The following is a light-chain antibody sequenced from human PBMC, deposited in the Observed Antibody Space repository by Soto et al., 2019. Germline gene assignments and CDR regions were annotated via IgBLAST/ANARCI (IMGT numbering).Light chain of an antibody. Sequence: EIVMTQSPATLSVSPGERATLSCRASQSVSSNLAWYQQKRGQGPRLLIYGASSRATGIPDRFSGSGSGTDFTLTINRLEPEDFAVYYCQQYGYSPAFGGGTKVEIK. CDR1: QSVSSN. CDR3: QQYGYSPA. V-gene: IGKV3-20*01. J-gene: IGKJ4*01. CDR2: GAS.